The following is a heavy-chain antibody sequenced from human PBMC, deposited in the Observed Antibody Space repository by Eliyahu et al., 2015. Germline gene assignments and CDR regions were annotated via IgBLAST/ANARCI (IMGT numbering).Heavy chain of an antibody. Sequence: EVQLVESGGGLVXPGGSLRLSCAASGFXFSXXXMNWVRQAPGKGLEWVSYISSRGSTIYYADSVKGRFTISRDNAKNSLYLQMNSLRAEDTAVYYCARDSTLSSSSPYYYYYGMDVWGQGTTVTVSS. CDR2: ISSRGSTI. V-gene: IGHV3-48*03. CDR1: GFXFSXXX. D-gene: IGHD6-6*01. CDR3: ARDSTLSSSSPYYYYYGMDV. J-gene: IGHJ6*02.